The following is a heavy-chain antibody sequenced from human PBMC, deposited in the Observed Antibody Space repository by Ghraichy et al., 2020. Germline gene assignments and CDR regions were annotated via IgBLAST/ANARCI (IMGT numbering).Heavy chain of an antibody. D-gene: IGHD4-17*01. Sequence: SETLSLTCTVSGGSISSGSYYWSWIRQPAGKGLEWIGRIYTSGSTNYNPSLKSRVTISVDTSKNQFSLKLSSVTAADTAVYYCAREGGMTTVTFGAFDIWGQGTMVTVSS. CDR1: GGSISSGSYY. CDR3: AREGGMTTVTFGAFDI. J-gene: IGHJ3*02. CDR2: IYTSGST. V-gene: IGHV4-61*02.